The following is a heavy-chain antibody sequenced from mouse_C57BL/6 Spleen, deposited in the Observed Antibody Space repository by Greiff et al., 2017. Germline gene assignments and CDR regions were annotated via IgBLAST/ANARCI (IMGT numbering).Heavy chain of an antibody. CDR1: GFTFSSYT. V-gene: IGHV5-9*01. CDR2: ISGGGGNP. CDR3: TRRPPKDYFDY. J-gene: IGHJ2*01. Sequence: EVKLMESGGGLVKPGGSLKLSCAASGFTFSSYTMSWVRQTPEKRLEWVATISGGGGNPYYPESVKGRFTISRDNAKNTLYLQMSSLRSEDPALYYCTRRPPKDYFDYWGQGTTLTVSS.